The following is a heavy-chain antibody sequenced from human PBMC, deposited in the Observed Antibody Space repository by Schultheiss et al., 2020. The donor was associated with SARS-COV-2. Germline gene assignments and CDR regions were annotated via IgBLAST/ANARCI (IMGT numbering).Heavy chain of an antibody. V-gene: IGHV6-1*01. Sequence: SQTLSLTCAISGDSVSSNSAAWNWIRQSPSRGLEWLGRTYYRSKWYNDYAVSVKSRITINPDTSKNQFSLQLNCVTPEDTAVYYCARGSFRGYAYYYYGMDVWGQGTTVTVAS. CDR3: ARGSFRGYAYYYYGMDV. J-gene: IGHJ6*02. D-gene: IGHD3-22*01. CDR1: GDSVSSNSAA. CDR2: TYYRSKWYN.